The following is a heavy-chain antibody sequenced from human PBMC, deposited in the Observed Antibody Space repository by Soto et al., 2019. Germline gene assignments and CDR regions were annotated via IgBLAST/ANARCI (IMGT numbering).Heavy chain of an antibody. Sequence: QVQLVQSGAEVKKPGSSVKVSCKASGGTFSSYAISWVRQAPGQGLEWMGGIIPSFGTANYAQKFQGRVTSTRDEATSKAYIELSRLRAEDTAVDYWARGAYCGGHCLDISYAFEIWGQGTMVTVSS. CDR1: GGTFSSYA. CDR3: ARGAYCGGHCLDISYAFEI. J-gene: IGHJ3*02. D-gene: IGHD2-21*02. V-gene: IGHV1-69*01. CDR2: IIPSFGTA.